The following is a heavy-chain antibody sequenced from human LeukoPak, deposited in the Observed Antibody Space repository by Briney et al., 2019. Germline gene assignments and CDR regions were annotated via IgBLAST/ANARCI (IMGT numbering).Heavy chain of an antibody. CDR3: AKDLEPYTSGWYGDY. J-gene: IGHJ4*02. Sequence: GRSLRLSCAASGFTFSSYGMQWVRQAPGKGLEWVAVISYDGGNTYYADSVKGRFTISRDNSKNTLYLQMNSLRVEDTAVYHCAKDLEPYTSGWYGDYWGQGTLVTVSS. V-gene: IGHV3-30*18. CDR1: GFTFSSYG. CDR2: ISYDGGNT. D-gene: IGHD6-19*01.